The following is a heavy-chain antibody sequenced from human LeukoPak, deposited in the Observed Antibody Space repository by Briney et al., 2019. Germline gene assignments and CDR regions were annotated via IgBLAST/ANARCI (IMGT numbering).Heavy chain of an antibody. CDR2: ISSTGTYI. CDR1: GFTLSSYT. Sequence: PGGSLRLSCAASGFTLSSYTVNWVRQAPGKGLEWLSSISSTGTYIYYADSVKGRFTISRDNAKNSLYLQLNSLTAEDTAVYYCVKEVRHPLFWGQGTLVTVSS. D-gene: IGHD3-10*01. J-gene: IGHJ4*02. V-gene: IGHV3-21*04. CDR3: VKEVRHPLF.